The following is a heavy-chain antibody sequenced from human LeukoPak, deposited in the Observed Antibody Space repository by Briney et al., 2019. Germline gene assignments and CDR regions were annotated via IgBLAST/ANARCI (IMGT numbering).Heavy chain of an antibody. D-gene: IGHD6-19*01. J-gene: IGHJ4*02. CDR3: ATDIEKLIAVAGTNY. Sequence: ASVKVSCKASGYTFTSYDINWVRQATGQGLEWMGWMNPNSGNTGYAQKFQGRVTMTRNTSISTAYMELSSLRSEDTAVYYCATDIEKLIAVAGTNYWGQGTLVTVSS. V-gene: IGHV1-8*01. CDR2: MNPNSGNT. CDR1: GYTFTSYD.